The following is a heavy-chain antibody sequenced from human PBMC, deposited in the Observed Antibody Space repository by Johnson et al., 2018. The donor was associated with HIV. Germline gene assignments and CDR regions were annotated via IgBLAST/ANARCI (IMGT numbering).Heavy chain of an antibody. V-gene: IGHV3-9*01. J-gene: IGHJ3*01. D-gene: IGHD4-17*01. Sequence: VQLVESGGGLVQPGRSLRLSCAASGFTFDDYAMHWVRQAPGKGLEWVSGISWNSGSIGYADSVKGRFTISRDNAKNSLYLQMNSLRAEDTAVYYCARDATPWGGDYVGYAFDLWGQGTVVTVSP. CDR1: GFTFDDYA. CDR3: ARDATPWGGDYVGYAFDL. CDR2: ISWNSGSI.